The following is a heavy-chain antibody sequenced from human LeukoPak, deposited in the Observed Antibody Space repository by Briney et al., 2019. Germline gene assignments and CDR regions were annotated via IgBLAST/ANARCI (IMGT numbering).Heavy chain of an antibody. V-gene: IGHV3-23*01. J-gene: IGHJ4*02. CDR1: GFTFSSYA. CDR2: IRDSGSST. D-gene: IGHD2/OR15-2a*01. Sequence: GGALRLSCAASGFTFSSYAMSWVRQAPGKGLEWVSAIRDSGSSTHYADSVKGRYTTSRDNSENTLSLQMNSLRADDTAIYYCAKSCNSGNCYYNYWGQGTLVTVSS. CDR3: AKSCNSGNCYYNY.